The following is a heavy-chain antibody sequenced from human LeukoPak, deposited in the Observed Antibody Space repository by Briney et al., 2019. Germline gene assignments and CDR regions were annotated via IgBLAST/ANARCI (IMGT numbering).Heavy chain of an antibody. CDR3: AREFGHSSSWYNDY. Sequence: PSETLSLTCTVSGGSISSYYWSWIRQPPGKGLEWIGYIYYSGSTNYNPSLKSRVTISVDTSKNQFSLKLSSVTAADTAVYYCAREFGHSSSWYNDYWGQGTLVTVSS. D-gene: IGHD6-13*01. V-gene: IGHV4-59*12. CDR2: IYYSGST. J-gene: IGHJ4*02. CDR1: GGSISSYY.